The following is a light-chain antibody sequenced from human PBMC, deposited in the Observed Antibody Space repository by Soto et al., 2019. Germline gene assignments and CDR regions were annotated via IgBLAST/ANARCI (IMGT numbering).Light chain of an antibody. J-gene: IGKJ3*01. CDR1: QGINSW. CDR3: QRANSFPFT. CDR2: AGS. V-gene: IGKV1-12*01. Sequence: DIQMTQSPSSVSASVGDRVTITCRASQGINSWLAWYQQKPGKAPKLLIYAGSTFLNGVPSRFRRSGSGTVFTLTINKPQPEDFATYYCQRANSFPFTFGPGTTVDIK.